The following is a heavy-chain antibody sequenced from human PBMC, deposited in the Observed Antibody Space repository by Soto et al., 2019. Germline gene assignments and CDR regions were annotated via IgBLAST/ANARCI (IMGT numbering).Heavy chain of an antibody. J-gene: IGHJ4*02. Sequence: QVHLVQSGAEVKKPGASVKVSCKGSGYGFTTYGITWVRQAPGQGLEWMAWISAHNGNTNYAQKLXCXVPXTRDTSTGTAYMEMRSLRSDDTAVYYCARGRYGDYWGQGALVTVSS. V-gene: IGHV1-18*01. D-gene: IGHD1-1*01. CDR2: ISAHNGNT. CDR1: GYGFTTYG. CDR3: ARGRYGDY.